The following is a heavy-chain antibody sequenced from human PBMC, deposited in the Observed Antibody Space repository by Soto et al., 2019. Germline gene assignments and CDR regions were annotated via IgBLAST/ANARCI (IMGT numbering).Heavy chain of an antibody. CDR1: GFSFSSYA. J-gene: IGHJ4*02. V-gene: IGHV3-23*01. Sequence: EVQLLESGGGLVQTGGSLRLSCAASGFSFSSYAMSWVRQATGKGLEWVSAISDTGGRTYYADSVKGRFTISRDNSKNTLYLQMDSLRAEDTAIYYCAKGLSYGSSWSSRDHWGQGTLVTVSS. D-gene: IGHD6-13*01. CDR2: ISDTGGRT. CDR3: AKGLSYGSSWSSRDH.